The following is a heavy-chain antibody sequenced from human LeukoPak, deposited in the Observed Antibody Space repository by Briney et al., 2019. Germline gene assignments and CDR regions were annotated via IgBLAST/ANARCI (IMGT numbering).Heavy chain of an antibody. V-gene: IGHV4-4*07. CDR1: GGSISSYY. CDR2: IYTSGST. CDR3: ARAQDFSDSSGPNYLDF. D-gene: IGHD3-22*01. J-gene: IGHJ4*02. Sequence: SETLSLTCSVSGGSISSYYWSWIRQPAGKGLEWIGRIYTSGSTNYNPSLKSRVTMSVDTSKNQFSLKLLSVTAADTAVYYCARAQDFSDSSGPNYLDFWGQGILVTVSS.